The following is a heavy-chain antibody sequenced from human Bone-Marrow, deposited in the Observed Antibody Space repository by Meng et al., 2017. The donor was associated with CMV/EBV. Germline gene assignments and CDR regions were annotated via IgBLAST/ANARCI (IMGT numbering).Heavy chain of an antibody. J-gene: IGHJ4*02. V-gene: IGHV4-59*01. D-gene: IGHD3-3*01. Sequence: GSLRLSCTVSGGSISSYYWSWIRQPTGKGLEWIGYIYYSGSTNYNPSLKSRVTISVDTSKNQFSLKLSSVTAADTAVYYCASHSGGFWSGSRPGRYYFDYWGQGTLVTVSS. CDR1: GGSISSYY. CDR3: ASHSGGFWSGSRPGRYYFDY. CDR2: IYYSGST.